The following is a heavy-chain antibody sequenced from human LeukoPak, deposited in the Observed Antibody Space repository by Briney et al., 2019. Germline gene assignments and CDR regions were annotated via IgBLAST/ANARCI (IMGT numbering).Heavy chain of an antibody. CDR2: IYYSGCT. V-gene: IGHV4-30-4*01. Sequence: PSRTLSLTLPFPVCSFLHVPSYACWIPHPPGNGLAWIGYIYYSGCTYYSPSLESRVTISVDTSQNQFSLTMSSVTAADTAVYYCGRGLGYCSRTTSYLYHFDSWGQGTLVTVSS. CDR1: VCSFLHVPSY. CDR3: GRGLGYCSRTTSYLYHFDS. J-gene: IGHJ4*02. D-gene: IGHD2-2*01.